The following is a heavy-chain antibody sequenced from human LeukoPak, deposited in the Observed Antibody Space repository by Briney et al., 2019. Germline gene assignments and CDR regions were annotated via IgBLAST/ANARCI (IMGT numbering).Heavy chain of an antibody. V-gene: IGHV3-33*06. Sequence: GGSLRLSCAASGFTFSSYGMHWARQAPGKGLEWVAVIWYDGGNKYYADSVKGRFTISRDNSKNTLYLQMNSLRAEDTAVYYCAKASSTSFPNWFDPWGQGTLVTVSS. CDR3: AKASSTSFPNWFDP. J-gene: IGHJ5*02. D-gene: IGHD2-2*01. CDR2: IWYDGGNK. CDR1: GFTFSSYG.